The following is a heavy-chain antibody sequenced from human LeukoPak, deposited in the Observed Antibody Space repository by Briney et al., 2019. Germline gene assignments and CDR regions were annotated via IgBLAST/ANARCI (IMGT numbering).Heavy chain of an antibody. CDR1: GYTFTGYY. CDR2: INPNSGGT. V-gene: IGHV1-2*02. J-gene: IGHJ4*02. Sequence: ASVKVSCKASGYTFTGYYMHWVRQAPGQGLEWMGWINPNSGGTNYAQKFQGRVTMTRDTSISTAYMELSRLRSDDTAVYYCARSDYDYVWGSYRHDGGFDYWGQGTLVTVSS. CDR3: ARSDYDYVWGSYRHDGGFDY. D-gene: IGHD3-16*02.